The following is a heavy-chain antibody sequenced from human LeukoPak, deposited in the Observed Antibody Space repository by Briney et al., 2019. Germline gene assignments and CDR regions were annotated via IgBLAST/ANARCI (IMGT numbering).Heavy chain of an antibody. Sequence: SVKVSCKASGGTFSSYAISWVRQAPGQGLEWMGGIIPIFGTANYAQKFQGRVTITADESTSTAYMELSSLRSEDTAVYYCARGTGITMVRGDDYYYMDVWGKGTTVTISS. CDR2: IIPIFGTA. V-gene: IGHV1-69*13. D-gene: IGHD3-10*01. CDR1: GGTFSSYA. J-gene: IGHJ6*03. CDR3: ARGTGITMVRGDDYYYMDV.